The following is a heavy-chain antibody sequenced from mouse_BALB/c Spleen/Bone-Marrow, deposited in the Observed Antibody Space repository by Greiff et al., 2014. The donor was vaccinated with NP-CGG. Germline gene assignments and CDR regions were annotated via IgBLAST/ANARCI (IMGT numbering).Heavy chain of an antibody. CDR3: ARTHYYGWFDY. J-gene: IGHJ2*01. CDR2: ISYSGGT. D-gene: IGHD1-2*01. V-gene: IGHV3-8*02. Sequence: VQLQQSGPSLVKPSQTLSLTCSVTGDSITSGYWNWIRKFPGNKLEYMGFISYSGGTYYNPSLRSRISITRDTSKNQYYLHLNSVTTEDTATYYCARTHYYGWFDYWGQSTTLTVSS. CDR1: GDSITSGY.